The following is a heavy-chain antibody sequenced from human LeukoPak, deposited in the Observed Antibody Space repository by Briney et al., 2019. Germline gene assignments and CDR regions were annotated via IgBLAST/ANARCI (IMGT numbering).Heavy chain of an antibody. CDR1: GFTFTDYP. D-gene: IGHD3-22*01. J-gene: IGHJ1*01. CDR3: AKDSDYYHSSGYYYAYFQH. Sequence: GGSLRLSCATSGFTFTDYPMNWVRQAPGKGLEWVSYISGSSSTIYYADSVKGRFTISRDNAKNSLYLQMNSLRDEDTAVYYCAKDSDYYHSSGYYYAYFQHWGQGTLVTVSS. CDR2: ISGSSSTI. V-gene: IGHV3-48*02.